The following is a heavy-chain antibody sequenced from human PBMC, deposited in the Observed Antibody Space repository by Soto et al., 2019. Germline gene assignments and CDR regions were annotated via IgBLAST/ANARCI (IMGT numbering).Heavy chain of an antibody. V-gene: IGHV4-31*03. CDR1: GGSISSGGYY. J-gene: IGHJ3*01. Sequence: QVQLQESGPGLVKPSQTLSLTCTVSGGSISSGGYYWSWIRQHPGKGLEWIEYIYYSRSTYYNPSHKSRVTISVTTSKNQFSLKRSSVTAADTAVYYCARDGVETAKIGEFWGQGTMVTVSS. CDR3: ARDGVETAKIGEF. CDR2: IYYSRST. D-gene: IGHD3-10*01.